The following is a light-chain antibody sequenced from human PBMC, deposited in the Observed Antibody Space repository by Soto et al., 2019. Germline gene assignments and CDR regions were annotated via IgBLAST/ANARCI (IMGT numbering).Light chain of an antibody. CDR1: QSISSY. CDR2: AAS. CDR3: QQSHTSPPT. J-gene: IGKJ5*01. V-gene: IGKV1-39*01. Sequence: DIQMTQYPSSLSASVGGRVTITCRASQSISSYLNWYQQKPGKAPKLLIYAASSLQSGVPSRFSGSGSGTDFTLTISSLQPEDFATYYCQQSHTSPPTFGQGTRLEI.